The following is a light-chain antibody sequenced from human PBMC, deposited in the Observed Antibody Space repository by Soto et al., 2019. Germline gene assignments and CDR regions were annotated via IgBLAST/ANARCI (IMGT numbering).Light chain of an antibody. J-gene: IGKJ1*01. CDR1: QSISSW. V-gene: IGKV1-5*03. Sequence: DIQMTQSPSTLSASVGDRVTITCRASQSISSWLAWYQQKPGKAPKLLIYKASSLESGVPSRFSGSGTGTEFTLTISSLQPDDFATYYCQQDNSYSVTFGQGTKVDIK. CDR3: QQDNSYSVT. CDR2: KAS.